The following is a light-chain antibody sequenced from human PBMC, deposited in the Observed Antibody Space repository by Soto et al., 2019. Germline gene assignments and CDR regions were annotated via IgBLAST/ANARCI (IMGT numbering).Light chain of an antibody. J-gene: IGKJ1*01. V-gene: IGKV1-5*01. CDR3: QQYNSYSWT. CDR1: QSISSW. Sequence: DIQMTQSPSTLSASVGDRVTITCRASQSISSWLAWYQQKPGKAPKLLIYDASSLERGVPSRFRGSGSGTEFTLTISSLQPDDFATYYCQQYNSYSWTFGQGTKVDIK. CDR2: DAS.